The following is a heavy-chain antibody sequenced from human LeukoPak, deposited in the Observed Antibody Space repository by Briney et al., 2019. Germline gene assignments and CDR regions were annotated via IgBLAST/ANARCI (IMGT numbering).Heavy chain of an antibody. Sequence: GGSLRLSCAASGFTFSNAWMSWVRQAPGKGLEWVGRIKSKTDGGTTDYAAPVKGRFTISRHDSKNMLYLQMNSLKTEDTAVYFCTTDPCGSGYYYYGMDVWGQGTTVTVSS. V-gene: IGHV3-15*01. CDR1: GFTFSNAW. CDR3: TTDPCGSGYYYYGMDV. D-gene: IGHD3-22*01. J-gene: IGHJ6*02. CDR2: IKSKTDGGTT.